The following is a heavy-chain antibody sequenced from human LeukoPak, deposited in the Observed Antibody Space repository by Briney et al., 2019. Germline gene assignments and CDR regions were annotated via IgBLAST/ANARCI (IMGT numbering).Heavy chain of an antibody. V-gene: IGHV4-4*09. CDR3: ARSGSYIRYYFDY. Sequence: SETLSLTCTVSGGSISSYYWSWIRQPPGKGLEWIGYIYTSGSTNYNPSLKSRVTISVDTSKNQFPLKLSSVTAADTAVYYCARSGSYIRYYFDYWGQGTLVTVSS. J-gene: IGHJ4*02. CDR1: GGSISSYY. CDR2: IYTSGST. D-gene: IGHD1-26*01.